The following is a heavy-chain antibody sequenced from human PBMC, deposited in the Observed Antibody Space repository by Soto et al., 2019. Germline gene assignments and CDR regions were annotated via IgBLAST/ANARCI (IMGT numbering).Heavy chain of an antibody. CDR1: GFSFSSYG. V-gene: IGHV3-33*06. J-gene: IGHJ4*02. CDR3: ANCPYGYPFDY. Sequence: AGTLTLSCAASGFSFSSYGLHWVRQTRGKGLEGVAVKWYDGSNKDTAEPDKGQFTISRENSTNTLYVKMNNLRAKDTDVYSGANCPYGYPFDYWGQGTLVTVSS. CDR2: KWYDGSNK. D-gene: IGHD5-12*01.